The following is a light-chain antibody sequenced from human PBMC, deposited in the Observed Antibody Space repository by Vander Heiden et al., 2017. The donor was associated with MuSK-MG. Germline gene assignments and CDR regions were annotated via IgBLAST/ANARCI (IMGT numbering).Light chain of an antibody. CDR1: STDVGDFNR. CDR2: EVS. J-gene: IGLJ2*01. V-gene: IGLV2-18*02. CDR3: CSYSSTSNVV. Sequence: QSALTQPPSVSGSPGQSVTISCTGTSTDVGDFNRVSWYQQPPGTAPKLMIYEVSKRPSGVPDRFSGSKSGNTASPTISELQAEDEADYYCCSYSSTSNVVFGGGTKLTVL.